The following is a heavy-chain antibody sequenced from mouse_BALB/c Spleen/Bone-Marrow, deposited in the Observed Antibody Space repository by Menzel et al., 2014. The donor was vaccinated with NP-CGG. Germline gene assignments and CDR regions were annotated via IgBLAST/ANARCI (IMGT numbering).Heavy chain of an antibody. CDR3: ARAHYDYVLFDY. V-gene: IGHV2-9*02. D-gene: IGHD2-4*01. Sequence: QVHVKQSGPGLVAPSQSLSITCTVSGFTLTTYGVHWVRQPPGKGLEWLGVIWAGGSTNYNSALMSRLSISKVNSKSQVFLKMNSLQTDDTAMYYCARAHYDYVLFDYWGQGTTLTVSS. CDR2: IWAGGST. CDR1: GFTLTTYG. J-gene: IGHJ2*01.